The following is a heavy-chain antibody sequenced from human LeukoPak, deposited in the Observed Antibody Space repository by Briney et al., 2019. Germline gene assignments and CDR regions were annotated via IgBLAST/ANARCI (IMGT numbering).Heavy chain of an antibody. J-gene: IGHJ4*02. CDR2: IIPIFGTA. CDR3: ATVGDYSNYGVDY. Sequence: ASVKVSCKASGGTFSSYAISWVRQAPGQGLEWMGGIIPIFGTANYAQKFQGRVTITADESTGTAYMELSSLRSEDTAVYYCATVGDYSNYGVDYWGQGTLVTVSS. CDR1: GGTFSSYA. V-gene: IGHV1-69*13. D-gene: IGHD4-11*01.